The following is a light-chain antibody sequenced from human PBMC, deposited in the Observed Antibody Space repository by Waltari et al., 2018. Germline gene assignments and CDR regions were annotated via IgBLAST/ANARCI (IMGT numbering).Light chain of an antibody. CDR3: CSFAGSGPHVV. J-gene: IGLJ2*01. CDR2: EST. V-gene: IGLV2-23*01. Sequence: QSALTQPASVSGSPGQSITISCTGTSSDVGTYNLVSWYHHHPGKAPKLMIYESTKRPSGVSNRISGSKSGITASLKISGLQAEDEADYYCCSFAGSGPHVVFGGGTKLTVL. CDR1: SSDVGTYNL.